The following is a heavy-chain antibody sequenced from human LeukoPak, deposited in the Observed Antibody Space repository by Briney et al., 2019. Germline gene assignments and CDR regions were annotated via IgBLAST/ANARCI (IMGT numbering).Heavy chain of an antibody. CDR2: INPNSGGT. J-gene: IGHJ4*02. CDR3: ARVYYDSRLFDY. V-gene: IGHV1-2*02. Sequence: ASVKVSCKAYGYTFTGYYMHWVRQAPGQGLEWMGWINPNSGGTNYAQKFQGRVTMTRDTSISTAHMELSRLRSDDTAVYYCARVYYDSRLFDYWGQGTLVTVSS. CDR1: GYTFTGYY. D-gene: IGHD3-22*01.